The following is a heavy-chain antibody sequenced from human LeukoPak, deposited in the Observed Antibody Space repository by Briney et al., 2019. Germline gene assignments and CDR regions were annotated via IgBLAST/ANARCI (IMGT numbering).Heavy chain of an antibody. CDR1: GFTFSSYS. J-gene: IGHJ4*02. CDR2: ISSSSSYI. CDR3: AREASPKALGY. Sequence: GGSLRLSCAASGFTFSSYSMNWVRQAPGKGLEWVSSISSSSSYIYYADSVKGRFTISRDNAKSSLYLQMNSLRAEDTAVYYCAREASPKALGYWGQGTLVTVSS. V-gene: IGHV3-21*01.